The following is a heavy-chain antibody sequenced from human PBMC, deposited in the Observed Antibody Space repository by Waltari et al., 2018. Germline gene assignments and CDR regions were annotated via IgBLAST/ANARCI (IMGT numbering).Heavy chain of an antibody. V-gene: IGHV4-34*01. J-gene: IGHJ4*02. CDR3: ARNGVTRDYFDY. D-gene: IGHD4-4*01. Sequence: QVQLQQWGAGLLTPSETLSLTCAVYGGSFSGYYWSWIRQPPGKGLEGIGEINHRGSTNYNPSLKSRVTISVDTSKNQFSLKLSSVTAADTAVYYCARNGVTRDYFDYWGQGTLVTVSS. CDR2: INHRGST. CDR1: GGSFSGYY.